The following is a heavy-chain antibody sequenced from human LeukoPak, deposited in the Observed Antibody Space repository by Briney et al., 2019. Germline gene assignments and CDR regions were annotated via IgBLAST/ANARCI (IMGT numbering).Heavy chain of an antibody. Sequence: LSETLSLTCTVSGGSISSYYWSWIRQPPGKGLEWIGYIYTSGSTNYNPSLKSRVTISVDTSKNQFSLKLSSVTAADTAVYYCARLNDAFDIWGQGTMVTVSS. CDR3: ARLNDAFDI. J-gene: IGHJ3*02. CDR1: GGSISSYY. CDR2: IYTSGST. V-gene: IGHV4-4*09.